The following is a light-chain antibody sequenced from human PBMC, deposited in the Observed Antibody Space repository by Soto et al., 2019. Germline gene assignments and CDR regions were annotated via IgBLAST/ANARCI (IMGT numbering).Light chain of an antibody. J-gene: IGKJ1*01. CDR3: MQSLQTPGT. Sequence: DLVMTQSPLSLPVTPGEPASISCRSSQSLLHSNGYNYLDWYLQRPGQSPQLLIYVVSNRASGVPDRFSASGSGTDFTLKISRVEPEDVGVYYCMQSLQTPGTFGQGTKVEIK. CDR2: VVS. CDR1: QSLLHSNGYNY. V-gene: IGKV2-28*01.